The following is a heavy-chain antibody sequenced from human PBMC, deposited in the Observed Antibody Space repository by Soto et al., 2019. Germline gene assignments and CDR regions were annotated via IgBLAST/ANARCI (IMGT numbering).Heavy chain of an antibody. CDR1: GASISSSQW. D-gene: IGHD3-10*01. CDR3: ARDGDYASGESTFWGFDI. V-gene: IGHV4-4*02. Sequence: QVHLQESGPGLVIPSGTLSLTCAVSGASISSSQWWTWVRQAPGKGLEWIGETHHSGNTHYNPSLKGRVTVSIDKPHNQVYLKLTSVTAAATAVYYCARDGDYASGESTFWGFDIWGQGTMVTVSS. J-gene: IGHJ3*02. CDR2: THHSGNT.